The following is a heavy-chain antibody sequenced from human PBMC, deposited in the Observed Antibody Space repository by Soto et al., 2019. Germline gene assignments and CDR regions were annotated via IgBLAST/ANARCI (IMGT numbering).Heavy chain of an antibody. CDR1: GFNLNTYD. J-gene: IGHJ4*02. D-gene: IGHD3-16*01. V-gene: IGHV3-30*03. CDR3: VRDLALMADY. CDR2: ILYDGSKK. Sequence: PVGSLRLSCVASGFNLNTYDIYWVRQAPGKGLQWVAQILYDGSKKHYADSVRGRFTITRDNSKNTVYLQMDSLRVDDTAMYYCVRDLALMADYWGQGTLVTVSS.